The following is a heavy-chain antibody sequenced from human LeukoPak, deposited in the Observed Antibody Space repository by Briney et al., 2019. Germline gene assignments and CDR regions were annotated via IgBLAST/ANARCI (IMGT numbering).Heavy chain of an antibody. CDR1: GFSFSSHG. Sequence: GGSLRLSCEGSGFSFSSHGMNWVRQAPGKGLEWVSGISPSGDITYYTDSVRGRFTISRDNFKNTLSLQVNSLRAEDTAMYYCAKDDDWGRYKHWGQGTLVTVSS. J-gene: IGHJ1*01. D-gene: IGHD3-16*01. V-gene: IGHV3-23*01. CDR3: AKDDDWGRYKH. CDR2: ISPSGDIT.